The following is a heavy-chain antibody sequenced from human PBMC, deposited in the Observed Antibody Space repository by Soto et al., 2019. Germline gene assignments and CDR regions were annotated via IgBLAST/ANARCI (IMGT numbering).Heavy chain of an antibody. CDR1: GGSFSGYY. CDR2: TNHSGST. V-gene: IGHV4-34*01. J-gene: IGHJ4*02. CDR3: ARGGFSSGYYPSDY. D-gene: IGHD6-19*01. Sequence: QVQLQQWGAGLLKPLETLSLPCAVYGGSFSGYYWCWIRHPPGKGLEWIGETNHSGSTNCNPSLKTRITIAVDTPKSLCALKLSSVTAAATAVYYCARGGFSSGYYPSDYWGQGT.